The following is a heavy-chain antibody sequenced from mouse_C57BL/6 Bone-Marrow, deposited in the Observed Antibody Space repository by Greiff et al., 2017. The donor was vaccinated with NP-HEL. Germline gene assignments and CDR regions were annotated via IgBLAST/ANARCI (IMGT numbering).Heavy chain of an antibody. CDR3: ARDQRITTEVAKWFAY. J-gene: IGHJ3*01. D-gene: IGHD1-1*01. Sequence: EVQRVESGGGLVKPGGSLTLSCAASGFTFSSYAMSWVRQTPEKRLEWVATISDGGSYTYYPDNVKGRFPISRDNAKNNLYLQMSHLTYEATAMYYCARDQRITTEVAKWFAYWGQGTLVTVSA. V-gene: IGHV5-4*01. CDR2: ISDGGSYT. CDR1: GFTFSSYA.